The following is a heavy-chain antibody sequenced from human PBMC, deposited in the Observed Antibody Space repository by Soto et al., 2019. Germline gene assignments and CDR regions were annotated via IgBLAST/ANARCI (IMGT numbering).Heavy chain of an antibody. D-gene: IGHD6-6*01. CDR3: AREGSIAARSWYFDL. Sequence: EVQLVETGGGLIQPGGSLRLSCAASGFTVSSNYMSWDRQAPGKGLEWVSVIYSGGSTYYADSVKGRFTISRDNSKNTLYLQMNSLRAEDTAVYYCAREGSIAARSWYFDLWGRGTLVTVSS. CDR2: IYSGGST. V-gene: IGHV3-53*02. CDR1: GFTVSSNY. J-gene: IGHJ2*01.